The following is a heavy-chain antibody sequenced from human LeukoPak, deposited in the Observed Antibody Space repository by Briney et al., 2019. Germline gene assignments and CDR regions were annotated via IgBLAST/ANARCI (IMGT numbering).Heavy chain of an antibody. CDR1: GYTFTSYD. Sequence: ASVKVSCKASGYTFTSYDINWVRQATGQGLEWMGWMNPNSGNTGYAQKFQGRVTITADKSTSTAYMELSSLRSEDTAVYYCARDREGSGSIDYWGQGTLVTVSP. V-gene: IGHV1-8*01. CDR2: MNPNSGNT. D-gene: IGHD6-19*01. J-gene: IGHJ4*02. CDR3: ARDREGSGSIDY.